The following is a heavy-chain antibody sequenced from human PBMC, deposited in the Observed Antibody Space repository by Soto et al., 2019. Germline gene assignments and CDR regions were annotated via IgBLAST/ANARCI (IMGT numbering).Heavy chain of an antibody. CDR3: ARGKFYAFDI. Sequence: QVQLQESGPGLVKPSGTLSLTCAVSVVSISIPNWWAWVRQAPGKGLEWIGEIDHSGTTNYNPSLNSRVPISLDRSNNQFSLRLTSVAAADTAVYFCARGKFYAFDIWGQGTMVTVSS. CDR1: VVSISIPNW. V-gene: IGHV4-4*02. J-gene: IGHJ3*02. CDR2: IDHSGTT.